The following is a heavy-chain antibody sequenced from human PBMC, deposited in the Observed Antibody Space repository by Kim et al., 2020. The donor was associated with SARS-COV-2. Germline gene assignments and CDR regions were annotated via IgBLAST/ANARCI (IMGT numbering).Heavy chain of an antibody. J-gene: IGHJ6*02. CDR3: ARARGIAAAANYYGMDV. CDR2: ISSSSSYI. V-gene: IGHV3-21*01. Sequence: GSLRLSCAASGFTFSSYSMNWVRQAPGKGLEWVSSISSSSSYIYYADSVKGRFTISRDNAKKSLYLQMNSLRAEDTAVYYCARARGIAAAANYYGMDVWGQGTTVTVSS. D-gene: IGHD6-13*01. CDR1: GFTFSSYS.